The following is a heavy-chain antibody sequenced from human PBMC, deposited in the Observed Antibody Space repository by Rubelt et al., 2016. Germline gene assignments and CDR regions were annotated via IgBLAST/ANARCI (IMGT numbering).Heavy chain of an antibody. D-gene: IGHD5-12*01. CDR1: GGSISTYY. J-gene: IGHJ6*02. CDR2: IYSSGST. Sequence: QVQLQESGPGLVKPSETLSLSCTVSGGSISTYYWSWIRQPPGKGLEWIGYIYSSGSTNYNASLKSRVTISIDRSKNQFSRYLTSVTAADTAVDYWARDRTPSGYDSGMDVLGQGTTVTVSS. CDR3: ARDRTPSGYDSGMDV. V-gene: IGHV4-59*01.